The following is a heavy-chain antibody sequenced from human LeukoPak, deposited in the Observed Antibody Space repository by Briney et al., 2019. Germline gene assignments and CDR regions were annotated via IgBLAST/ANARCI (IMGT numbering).Heavy chain of an antibody. D-gene: IGHD6-25*01. V-gene: IGHV1-69*06. CDR2: IIPIFGTA. CDR1: GGTFSSYA. CDR3: ARDQRLEENRNWFDP. Sequence: SVKVSCKASGGTFSSYAISWVRQAPGQGLEWMGGIIPIFGTANYAQKFQGRVTITADKSTSTAYMELSSLRSEDTAVYYCARDQRLEENRNWFDPWGQGTLVTVSS. J-gene: IGHJ5*02.